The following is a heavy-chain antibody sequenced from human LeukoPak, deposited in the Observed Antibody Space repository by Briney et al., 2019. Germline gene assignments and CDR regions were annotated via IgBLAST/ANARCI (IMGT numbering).Heavy chain of an antibody. CDR2: INHSGSI. V-gene: IGHV4-34*01. CDR1: GGSFSGYY. D-gene: IGHD3-3*01. J-gene: IGHJ4*02. Sequence: SETLSLTCAVYGGSFSGYYWSWIRQPPGKGLEWIGEINHSGSINYNPSLKSRVTISVDTSKNQFSLKLSSVTAADTAVYYCARDFRGGYNFWSGYYTPYYFDYWGQGTLVTVTS. CDR3: ARDFRGGYNFWSGYYTPYYFDY.